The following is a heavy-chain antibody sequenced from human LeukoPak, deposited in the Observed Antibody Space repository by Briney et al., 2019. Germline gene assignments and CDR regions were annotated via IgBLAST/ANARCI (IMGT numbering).Heavy chain of an antibody. CDR2: INHSGST. D-gene: IGHD5-18*01. CDR1: GGSFSGYY. J-gene: IGHJ4*02. CDR3: ARGGKSGYSYGPLARSLDY. V-gene: IGHV4-34*01. Sequence: SETLSLTCAVYGGSFSGYYWGWIRQPPGKGLEWIGEINHSGSTNYNPSLKSRVTISVDTSKNQFSLKLSSVTAADTAVYYCARGGKSGYSYGPLARSLDYWGQGTLVTVSS.